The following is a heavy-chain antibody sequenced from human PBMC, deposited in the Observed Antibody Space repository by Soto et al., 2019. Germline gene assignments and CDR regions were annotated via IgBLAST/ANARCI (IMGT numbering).Heavy chain of an antibody. J-gene: IGHJ6*02. CDR3: GRQTAKIVSFYFFGMEV. V-gene: IGHV4-59*04. CDR2: VYYGGSP. Sequence: SETLSLTCTVSGGSISSYYWSWIRQPPGKGLEWIGHVYYGGSPYYNPSLRSRVTISVDTSTNQFSLKLNSVTAADTAVYYCGRQTAKIVSFYFFGMEVWGQGTTVTVSS. CDR1: GGSISSYY. D-gene: IGHD3-16*02.